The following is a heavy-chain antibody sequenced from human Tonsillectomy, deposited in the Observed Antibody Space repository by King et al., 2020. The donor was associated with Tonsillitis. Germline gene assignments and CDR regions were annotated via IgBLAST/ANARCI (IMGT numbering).Heavy chain of an antibody. CDR2: IYYSGST. CDR3: ARGRSYYDSSGYYYFDYYYYYMDV. D-gene: IGHD3-22*01. Sequence: QLQESGPGLVKPSETLSLTCTVSGGSISSSSYYWGWIRQPPGKGLEWIGSIYYSGSTYYNPSLKSRVTISVDTSKNQFSLKLSSVTAADTAVYYCARGRSYYDSSGYYYFDYYYYYMDVWGKGTTVTVSS. CDR1: GGSISSSSYY. J-gene: IGHJ6*03. V-gene: IGHV4-39*01.